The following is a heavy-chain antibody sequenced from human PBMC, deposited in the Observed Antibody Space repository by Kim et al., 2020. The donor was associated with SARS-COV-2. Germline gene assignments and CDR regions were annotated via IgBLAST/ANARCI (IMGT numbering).Heavy chain of an antibody. J-gene: IGHJ4*02. CDR2: LNEAGNDK. Sequence: GGSLRLSCAAPRITFSYYWMSWVRQAPGKGLEWVANLNEAGNDKFYEDSVIGRFTISRDNTKRSVYLQMDALRVEDTAVYFCVRHSARYFDVWGPGVLVTVSP. CDR1: RITFSYYW. D-gene: IGHD3-9*01. CDR3: VRHSARYFDV. V-gene: IGHV3-7*01.